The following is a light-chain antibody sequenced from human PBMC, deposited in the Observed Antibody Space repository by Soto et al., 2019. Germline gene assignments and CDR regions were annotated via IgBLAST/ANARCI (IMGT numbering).Light chain of an antibody. CDR1: SSNIGAGYN. J-gene: IGLJ3*02. CDR3: QSYDSSLSGWL. V-gene: IGLV1-40*01. Sequence: QPVLTQPPSVSGAPGQRVTNSCTGSSSNIGAGYNVHWYQQVPGTAPKLLIYGDSNRPSGVPDRFSGSKSGTSASLAITGLQAEDEADYYCQSYDSSLSGWLFGGGTKLTVL. CDR2: GDS.